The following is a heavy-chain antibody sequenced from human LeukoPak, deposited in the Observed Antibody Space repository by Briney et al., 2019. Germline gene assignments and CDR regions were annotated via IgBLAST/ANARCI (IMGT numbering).Heavy chain of an antibody. CDR2: MNPNSGNT. Sequence: ASVKVSCKASGYTYTSYDINWVRQATGQGLEWMGWMNPNSGNTGYAQKFQGRVTITRNTSISTAYMELSSLRSEDTAVYHCARHAMVRGVYPNYWGQGTLVTVSS. D-gene: IGHD3-10*01. CDR3: ARHAMVRGVYPNY. J-gene: IGHJ4*02. V-gene: IGHV1-8*03. CDR1: GYTYTSYD.